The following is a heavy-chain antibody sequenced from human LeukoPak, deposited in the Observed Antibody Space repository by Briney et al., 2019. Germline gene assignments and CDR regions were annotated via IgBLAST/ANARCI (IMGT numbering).Heavy chain of an antibody. V-gene: IGHV4-59*01. CDR1: GGSISSYY. Sequence: SETLSLTCTVSGGSISSYYWSWIRQPPGKGLEWIGYIYYSGSTNYNPSLKSRVTISVDTSKNQFSLKLSSVIAADTAVYYCARAGSTTVTTYFDYWGQGTLVTVSS. D-gene: IGHD4-17*01. CDR2: IYYSGST. CDR3: ARAGSTTVTTYFDY. J-gene: IGHJ4*02.